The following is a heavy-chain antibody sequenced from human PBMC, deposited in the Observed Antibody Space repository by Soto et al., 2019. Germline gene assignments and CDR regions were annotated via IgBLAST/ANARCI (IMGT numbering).Heavy chain of an antibody. CDR1: GYTFTSYG. Sequence: ASVKVSCKASGYTFTSYGISWVRQAPGQGLEWMGWISAYNGNTNYAQKLQGRVTMTTDTSTSTAYMELRSLRSDDTAVYYCAAHYYDSSGYYIPYYWGQGTLVTVSS. CDR3: AAHYYDSSGYYIPYY. V-gene: IGHV1-18*01. D-gene: IGHD3-22*01. CDR2: ISAYNGNT. J-gene: IGHJ4*02.